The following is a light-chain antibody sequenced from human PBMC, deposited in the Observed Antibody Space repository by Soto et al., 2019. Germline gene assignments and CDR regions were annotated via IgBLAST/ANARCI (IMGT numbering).Light chain of an antibody. CDR2: SAS. J-gene: IGKJ5*01. V-gene: IGKV1-39*01. CDR3: QQSYSTPIS. Sequence: DMHMTQFAPSLSASVGYRVTITCRVSQGSSSYLNWYRQKPGKVPKLLIYSASNLQSGVPSRFSGSGSGTDFTLTISSLQPEDFATYYCQQSYSTPISFGQGTRLEIK. CDR1: QGSSSY.